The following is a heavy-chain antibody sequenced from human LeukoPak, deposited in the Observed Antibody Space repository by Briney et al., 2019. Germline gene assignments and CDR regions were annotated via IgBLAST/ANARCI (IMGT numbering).Heavy chain of an antibody. V-gene: IGHV3-48*01. D-gene: IGHD3-3*01. J-gene: IGHJ4*02. CDR1: GFTFSNYN. CDR2: ISSSSSTI. CDR3: ARDRGGAYDFWSGYYTGYFDY. Sequence: PGGSLRLSCAASGFTFSNYNMNWVRQAPGKGLEWVSYISSSSSTIYYADSVKGRFTISRDNAKNSSYLQMNSLRAEDTAVFYCARDRGGAYDFWSGYYTGYFDYWGQGTLVTVSS.